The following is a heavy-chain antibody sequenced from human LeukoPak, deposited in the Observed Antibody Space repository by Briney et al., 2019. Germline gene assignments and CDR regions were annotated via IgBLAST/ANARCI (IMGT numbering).Heavy chain of an antibody. J-gene: IGHJ3*01. CDR2: IYPDDSDT. CDR3: ARPNITSYYDSRGYDGFDV. Sequence: GESLKISCKGSGYRFSTYWIAWVRQMPGRGLEWMGIIYPDDSDTRYSPSFQGQVTISADKSVSTAHLQWSSLKASDTAIYYCARPNITSYYDSRGYDGFDVWGQGTMVTVSS. CDR1: GYRFSTYW. D-gene: IGHD3-22*01. V-gene: IGHV5-51*01.